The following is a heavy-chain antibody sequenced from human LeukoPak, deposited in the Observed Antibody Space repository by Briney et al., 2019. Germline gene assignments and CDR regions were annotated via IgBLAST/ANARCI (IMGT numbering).Heavy chain of an antibody. D-gene: IGHD3-3*01. V-gene: IGHV1-18*01. CDR1: GYTFTTYG. CDR2: ISAYSGNT. J-gene: IGHJ4*02. CDR3: ARDSPTYYDFWSGYPGADY. Sequence: ASVKVSCKVSGYTFTTYGISWVRQAPGQGREWMGWISAYSGNTKNAQNYQDRVTMTTDTSTSTAYMELRSLRSDDTAVYFCARDSPTYYDFWSGYPGADYWGQGTLVTVSS.